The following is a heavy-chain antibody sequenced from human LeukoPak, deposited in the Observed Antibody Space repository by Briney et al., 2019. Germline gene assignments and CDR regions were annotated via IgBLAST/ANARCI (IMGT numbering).Heavy chain of an antibody. V-gene: IGHV3-48*03. CDR2: ISSSGSTI. CDR3: AREDVVVPASGAYYYYGMDV. CDR1: GCTFSSYE. Sequence: GGSLRLSCAASGCTFSSYEMNWVRQAPEKGLEWVSYISSSGSTIYYADSVKGRFSISRDNAKNSLYLQMNSLSAEDTAVYYCAREDVVVPASGAYYYYGMDVWGQGTTVTVSS. D-gene: IGHD2-2*01. J-gene: IGHJ6*02.